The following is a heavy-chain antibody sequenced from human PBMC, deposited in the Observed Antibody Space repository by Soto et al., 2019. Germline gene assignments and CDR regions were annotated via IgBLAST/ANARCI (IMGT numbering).Heavy chain of an antibody. D-gene: IGHD2-21*02. V-gene: IGHV1-69*06. CDR2: IIPIFGTA. J-gene: IGHJ5*02. CDR3: AREATTARLKGWFDP. CDR1: GGTFSSYS. Sequence: SVKVSCKASGGTFSSYSISWVLQAPGQGLEWMGGIIPIFGTANYAQKFQGRVTITADKSTSTAYMELSSLRSEDTAVYYCAREATTARLKGWFDPWGQGTLVTVSS.